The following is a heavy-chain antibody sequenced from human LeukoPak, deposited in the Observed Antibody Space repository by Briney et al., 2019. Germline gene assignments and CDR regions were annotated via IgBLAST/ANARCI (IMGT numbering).Heavy chain of an antibody. CDR1: GFMFSSYW. Sequence: GGSLRLSCAASGFMFSSYWMSWVRQAPGKWLEWLSYISSSSSTIYYADSVQGRFTISRDNAQNSLYLLMNSLRAEDTAVYYCARDLYGSANWYFDLWGRGTLVTVSS. CDR2: ISSSSSTI. V-gene: IGHV3-48*01. CDR3: ARDLYGSANWYFDL. D-gene: IGHD3-10*01. J-gene: IGHJ2*01.